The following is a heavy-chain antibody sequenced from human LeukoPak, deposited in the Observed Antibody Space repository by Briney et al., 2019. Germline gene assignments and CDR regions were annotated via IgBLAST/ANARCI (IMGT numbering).Heavy chain of an antibody. J-gene: IGHJ4*02. V-gene: IGHV3-30*18. CDR2: ISYDGSNK. CDR3: AKPTYYYDSSGYLFDY. Sequence: GGSLRLSCAASGFTFSSYGMHWVRQAPGKGLEWVAVISYDGSNKYYADSVKGRFTISRDNSKNTQYLQMNSLRAEDTAVYYCAKPTYYYDSSGYLFDYWGQGTLVTVSS. D-gene: IGHD3-22*01. CDR1: GFTFSSYG.